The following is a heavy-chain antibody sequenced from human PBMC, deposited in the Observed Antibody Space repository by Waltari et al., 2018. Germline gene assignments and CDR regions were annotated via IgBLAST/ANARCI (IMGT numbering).Heavy chain of an antibody. D-gene: IGHD3-22*01. Sequence: QVQLVQSGAEVKKPGASVKVSCKASGYTFTGYYMHWVRQAPGQGLEWMGRINPNSGGTNYAQKFQGRVTMTRDTSSSTAYMELSRLRSDDTAVYYCARLYYYDSSGTYDAFDIWGQGTMVTVSS. CDR2: INPNSGGT. J-gene: IGHJ3*02. CDR3: ARLYYYDSSGTYDAFDI. CDR1: GYTFTGYY. V-gene: IGHV1-2*06.